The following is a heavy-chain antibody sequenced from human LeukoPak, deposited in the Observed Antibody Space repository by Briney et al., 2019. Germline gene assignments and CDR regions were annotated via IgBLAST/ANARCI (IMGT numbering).Heavy chain of an antibody. J-gene: IGHJ5*02. CDR3: ARSHPIVVVPSAINWFDP. CDR1: GGSISSRGYY. D-gene: IGHD2-2*01. Sequence: PSQTLSLTCTVSGGSISSRGYYWSWIRQHPGKGLEWIGYIYYSGTTYYNPSLKSRVTISIDTSKNQFSLKLSSVTAADTAVYYCARSHPIVVVPSAINWFDPWGQGNMVTVSS. V-gene: IGHV4-31*03. CDR2: IYYSGTT.